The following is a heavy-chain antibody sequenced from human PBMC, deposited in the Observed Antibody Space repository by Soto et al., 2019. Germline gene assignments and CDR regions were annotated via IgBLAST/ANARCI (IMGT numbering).Heavy chain of an antibody. CDR2: TYYRSKWYN. J-gene: IGHJ6*02. Sequence: TLSLTCAISGDSVSSNSAAWNWIRQSPSRGLEWLGRTYYRSKWYNDYAVSVKSRITINPDTSKNQFSLQLNSVTPEDTAVNYCARDWRPTMVRGVIISPYQYYYYYGMDVWGQGTTVTVSS. CDR1: GDSVSSNSAA. D-gene: IGHD3-10*01. CDR3: ARDWRPTMVRGVIISPYQYYYYYGMDV. V-gene: IGHV6-1*01.